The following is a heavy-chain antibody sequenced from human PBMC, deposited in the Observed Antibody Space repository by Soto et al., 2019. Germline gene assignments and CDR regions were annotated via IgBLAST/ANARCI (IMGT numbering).Heavy chain of an antibody. CDR1: GFTFSSYA. D-gene: IGHD1-26*01. J-gene: IGHJ4*02. V-gene: IGHV3-23*01. Sequence: EVQLLESGGGLVQPGGSLRLSCAASGFTFSSYAMRWVRQAPGKGLEWVSAISGSGDSTYYADSVKGRFTISRDNSKTTLYLQMNSLRAEDTAIYYGARRGSGSYYDCWGQGTLVTVSS. CDR2: ISGSGDST. CDR3: ARRGSGSYYDC.